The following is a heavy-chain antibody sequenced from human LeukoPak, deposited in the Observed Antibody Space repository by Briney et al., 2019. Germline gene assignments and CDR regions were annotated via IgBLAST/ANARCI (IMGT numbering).Heavy chain of an antibody. CDR1: AVAFSSYS. D-gene: IGHD2-15*01. CDR3: ARDSRSPCGTAACYGPYFDY. V-gene: IGHV3-21*05. Sequence: PGGALRLSCGPSAVAFSSYSRNCGRHAPGGGREGVSYTSSCSTYIYYADSVKGRFTISRDNAKNSLYLQMNSLRVEDTAVYFCARDSRSPCGTAACYGPYFDYWGQGILVTVAS. J-gene: IGHJ4*02. CDR2: TSSCSTYI.